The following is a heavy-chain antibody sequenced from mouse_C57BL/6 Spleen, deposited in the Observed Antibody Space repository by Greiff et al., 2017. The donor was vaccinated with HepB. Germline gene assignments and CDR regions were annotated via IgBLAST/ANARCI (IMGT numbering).Heavy chain of an antibody. V-gene: IGHV5-9-1*02. D-gene: IGHD1-1*01. J-gene: IGHJ1*03. Sequence: EVKVEESGEGLVKPGGSLKLSCAASGFTFSSYAMSWVRQTPEKRLEWVAYISSGGDYIYYADTVKGRFTISRDNARNTLYLQMSSLKSEDTAMYYCTRDRSPIYYYGRYWYFDVWGTGTTVTVSS. CDR2: ISSGGDYI. CDR3: TRDRSPIYYYGRYWYFDV. CDR1: GFTFSSYA.